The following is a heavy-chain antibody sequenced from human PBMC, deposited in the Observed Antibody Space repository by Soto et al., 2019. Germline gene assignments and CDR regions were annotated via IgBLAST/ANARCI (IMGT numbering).Heavy chain of an antibody. J-gene: IGHJ4*02. V-gene: IGHV1-69*01. CDR3: ATDRGSGSFFFDY. CDR1: GGTFSASA. Sequence: QVQLVQSGAEVKKPGSSVKVSCKASGGTFSASAINWVRQVPGQGLEWMGGFIPMFGTTNYGQKFQGRVTITADESTNTSYMEIRSLTSDDTAVYYCATDRGSGSFFFDYWGQGTLITVSS. CDR2: FIPMFGTT. D-gene: IGHD3-10*01.